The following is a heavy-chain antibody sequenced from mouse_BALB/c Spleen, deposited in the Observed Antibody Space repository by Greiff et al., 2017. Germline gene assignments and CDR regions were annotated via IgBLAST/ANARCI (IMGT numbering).Heavy chain of an antibody. CDR1: GFNIKDYY. CDR3: NAWGGNYNYYAMDY. D-gene: IGHD2-1*01. CDR2: IDPENGDT. Sequence: EVQLQQSGAELVRSGASVKLSCTASGFNIKDYYMHWVKQRPEQGLEWIGWIDPENGDTEYAPKFQGKATMTADTASNTAYLQLSSLTSEDTAVYYCNAWGGNYNYYAMDYWGQGTSVTVSA. J-gene: IGHJ4*01. V-gene: IGHV14-4*02.